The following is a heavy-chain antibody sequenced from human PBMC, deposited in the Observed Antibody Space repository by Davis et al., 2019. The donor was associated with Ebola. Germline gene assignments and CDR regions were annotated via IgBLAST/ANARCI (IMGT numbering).Heavy chain of an antibody. V-gene: IGHV3-23*01. CDR3: TSRPGAAVAGPGDY. J-gene: IGHJ4*02. Sequence: GGSLRLSCAASGFTFSSYAMSCVRQAPGKGLEWVSSIRGSGGSTFYADSVKGRVTISRDSSKSTLYLQMNSLRAEDTAVYYCTSRPGAAVAGPGDYWGQGVLVTVSS. D-gene: IGHD6-19*01. CDR2: IRGSGGST. CDR1: GFTFSSYA.